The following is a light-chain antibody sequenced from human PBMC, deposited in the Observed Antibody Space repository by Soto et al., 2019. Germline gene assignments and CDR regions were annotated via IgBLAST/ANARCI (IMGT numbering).Light chain of an antibody. J-gene: IGKJ5*01. Sequence: EIVMTQSPATLSVSPGERATLSFRASQSVSSTLAWYQQKAGQAPRLLIYGASSRATGIPARFSGSGSVTEFTLTISSLQSEDIATYFCQQYDDLPITLGQGTRLEIK. CDR2: GAS. CDR3: QQYDDLPIT. CDR1: QSVSST. V-gene: IGKV3-15*01.